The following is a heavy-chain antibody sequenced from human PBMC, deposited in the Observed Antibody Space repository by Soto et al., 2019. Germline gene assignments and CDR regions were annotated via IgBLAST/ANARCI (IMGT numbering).Heavy chain of an antibody. CDR1: GFTFSRYS. CDR2: ISSSSSHI. CDR3: ATRYCSSTNCYSFDY. V-gene: IGHV3-21*01. J-gene: IGHJ4*02. Sequence: EVQLVESGGGLVKPGGSLRLSCAASGFTFSRYSMNWVRQAPGKGLEWVSSISSSSSHIFYADSVKGRLTISRDNANNSLYLQMSSLRVEDTAVYYCATRYCSSTNCYSFDYWGQGILVTVSS. D-gene: IGHD2-2*01.